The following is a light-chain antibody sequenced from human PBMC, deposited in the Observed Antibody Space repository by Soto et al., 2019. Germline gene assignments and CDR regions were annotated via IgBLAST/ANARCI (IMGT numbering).Light chain of an antibody. CDR3: QQYGGSPPIT. J-gene: IGKJ5*01. CDR2: GAY. CDR1: QSVTSDY. Sequence: EIVLTQSPGTLSLSPGERATLSCRASQSVTSDYLAWYQQKAGQAPRLLIYGAYFRATGIPARFSGSGSDTDFTLTITRLEPEDFAVYYCQQYGGSPPITFGQGTRLEIK. V-gene: IGKV3-20*01.